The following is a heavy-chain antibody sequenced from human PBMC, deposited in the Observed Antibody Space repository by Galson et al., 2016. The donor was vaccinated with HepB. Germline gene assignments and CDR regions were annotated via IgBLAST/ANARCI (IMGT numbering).Heavy chain of an antibody. CDR1: GFAFSSYG. CDR2: VWYDGNKK. J-gene: IGHJ6*02. D-gene: IGHD6-13*01. V-gene: IGHV3-33*01. CDR3: VRDRGAAAPRGMDV. Sequence: SLRLSCAASGFAFSSYGMHWVRQAPGKGPEWVTVVWYDGNKKYYADSVKGRFTISRDNSKNTLYLQMTSLRAEDTAVHSCVRDRGAAAPRGMDVWGQGTTVIVSS.